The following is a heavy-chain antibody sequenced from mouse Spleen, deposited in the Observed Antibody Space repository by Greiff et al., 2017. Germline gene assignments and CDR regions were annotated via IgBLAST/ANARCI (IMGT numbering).Heavy chain of an antibody. CDR3: ARPWVHAMDY. CDR2: ISSGGSYT. Sequence: EVQGVESGGGLVKPGGSLKLSCAASGFTFSSYAMSWVRQTPEKRLEWVATISSGGSYTYYPDSVKGRFTISRDNAKNTLYLQMSSLRSEDTAMYYCARPWVHAMDYWGQGTSVTVSS. V-gene: IGHV5-9-3*01. CDR1: GFTFSSYA. D-gene: IGHD4-1*01. J-gene: IGHJ4*01.